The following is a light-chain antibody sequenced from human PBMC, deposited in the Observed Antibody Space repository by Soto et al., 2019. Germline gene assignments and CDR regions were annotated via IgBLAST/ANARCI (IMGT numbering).Light chain of an antibody. CDR3: QVYGPSPPIT. V-gene: IGKV3-20*01. CDR2: GVS. J-gene: IGKJ5*01. CDR1: QIVYGRQ. Sequence: VSTRDPGTLSLSPGERAALSCRAIQIVYGRQLAWYQHKPGQAPRLLMYGVSSRATGIPDRFTGSGSGADFTLTISRLEPEDFAVYYCQVYGPSPPITFGQGTRLEIK.